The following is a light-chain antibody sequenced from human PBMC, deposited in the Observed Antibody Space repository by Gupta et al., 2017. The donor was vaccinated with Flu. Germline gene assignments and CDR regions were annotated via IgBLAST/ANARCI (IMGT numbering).Light chain of an antibody. CDR1: QSVNTY. CDR3: QQSYRNPPT. V-gene: IGKV1-39*01. J-gene: IGKJ1*01. CDR2: AAS. Sequence: DIQMTQSPSSLSASVGDRATIPCRASQSVNTYLNWYQQKLGKAPELLIYAASTLQSGVPSRFSGSGSGTDFTLTISSLQPEDFAIYYCQQSYRNPPTFGQGTKVEIK.